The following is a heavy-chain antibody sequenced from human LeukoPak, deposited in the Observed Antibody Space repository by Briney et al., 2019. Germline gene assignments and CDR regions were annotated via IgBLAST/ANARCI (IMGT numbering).Heavy chain of an antibody. J-gene: IGHJ4*02. D-gene: IGHD1-26*01. Sequence: GASVKVSCKVSGYTLTELSMHWVRQAPGKGLELMGGFDPEDGETIYAQKFQGRVTMTEDTSTDTAYMELSSLRSEDTAVYYCATRVWRGSYYALYFDYWGQGTLVTVSS. CDR1: GYTLTELS. CDR2: FDPEDGET. V-gene: IGHV1-24*01. CDR3: ATRVWRGSYYALYFDY.